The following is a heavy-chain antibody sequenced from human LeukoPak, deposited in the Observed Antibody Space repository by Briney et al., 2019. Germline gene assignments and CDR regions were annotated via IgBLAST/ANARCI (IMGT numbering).Heavy chain of an antibody. V-gene: IGHV3-7*04. J-gene: IGHJ4*02. CDR3: TRALDY. CDR2: IKQDGSDT. CDR1: GFTFSTYW. Sequence: PGGSLRLSCAASGFTFSTYWMDWVRQAPGKGLEWVAHIKQDGSDTYYVDSVKGRFTIFRDNAKNSLYLQMNSLRAEDTAVYYCTRALDYWGQGTLVTVSS.